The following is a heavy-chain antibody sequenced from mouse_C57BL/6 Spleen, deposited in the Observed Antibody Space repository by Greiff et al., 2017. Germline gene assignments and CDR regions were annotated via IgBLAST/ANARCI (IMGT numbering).Heavy chain of an antibody. D-gene: IGHD4-1*01. V-gene: IGHV5-16*01. CDR1: GFTFSDYY. CDR3: ARAWDGDYYAMDY. Sequence: EVKLVESEGGLVQPGSSMKLSCTASGFTFSDYYMAWVRQVPEKGLEWVANINYDGSSTYYLDSLKSRFIISRDNAKNILYLQMSSLKSEDTATYYCARAWDGDYYAMDYWGQGTSVTVSS. CDR2: INYDGSST. J-gene: IGHJ4*01.